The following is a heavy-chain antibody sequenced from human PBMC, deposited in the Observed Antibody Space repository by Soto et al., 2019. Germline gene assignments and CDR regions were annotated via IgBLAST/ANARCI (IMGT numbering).Heavy chain of an antibody. D-gene: IGHD3-16*01. J-gene: IGHJ3*01. CDR3: AKAMIAFGGVLDAFDV. CDR2: IDGTVNPT. Sequence: EVQLLESGGGLVQPGGSLRLSCAASGISFSTFAMSWVRQAPGKGLEWVSAIDGTVNPTHYADSVKGRFTLSKDKAKNMLYLQMNSLRAEDTAVYYCAKAMIAFGGVLDAFDVWGQGTMVTVSP. CDR1: GISFSTFA. V-gene: IGHV3-23*05.